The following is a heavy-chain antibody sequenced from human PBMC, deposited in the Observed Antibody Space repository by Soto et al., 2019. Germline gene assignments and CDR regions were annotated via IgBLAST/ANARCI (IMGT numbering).Heavy chain of an antibody. CDR2: IWPDDSDT. J-gene: IGHJ4*02. V-gene: IGHV5-51*01. CDR1: GYDFPKYW. Sequence: GESLKISCKASGYDFPKYWIGWVRQMPGKGLEWMGIIWPDDSDTKYSPLFEGQVTFSVDKSTKTAYLQWSNLTASDTAMFYCARPSTRRTRGQSGYDYDFWGQGTLVTVSS. D-gene: IGHD5-12*01. CDR3: ARPSTRRTRGQSGYDYDF.